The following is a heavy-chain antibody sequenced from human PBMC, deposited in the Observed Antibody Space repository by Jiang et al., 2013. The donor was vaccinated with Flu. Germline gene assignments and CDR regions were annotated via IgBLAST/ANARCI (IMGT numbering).Heavy chain of an antibody. CDR1: GYTFTSYA. V-gene: IGHV1-3*01. CDR3: ARAYYDYGDYLGGDYYYTTVWTS. J-gene: IGHJ6*02. Sequence: SGAEVKKPGASVKVSCKASGYTFTSYAMHWVRQAPGQRLEWMGWINAGNGNTKYSQKFQGRVTITRDTSASTAYMELSSLRSEDTAVYYCARAYYDYGDYLGGDYYYTTVWTSGAKGPRSPSP. D-gene: IGHD4-17*01. CDR2: INAGNGNT.